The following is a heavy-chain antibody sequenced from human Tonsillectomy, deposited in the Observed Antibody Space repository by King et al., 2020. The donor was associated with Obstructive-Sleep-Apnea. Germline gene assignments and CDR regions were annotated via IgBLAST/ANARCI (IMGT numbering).Heavy chain of an antibody. CDR1: GYTFTSYD. Sequence: QLVQSGAEVKKPGASVKVSCKASGYTFTSYDINWVRQATGQGLEWMGWMNPNSGNTGYAQKFQGRGTMTRNTSISTAYMELSSVRAEDTAVYYCARGRVRGAAFDPWGQGTLVTVSS. CDR2: MNPNSGNT. J-gene: IGHJ5*02. CDR3: ARGRVRGAAFDP. D-gene: IGHD3-10*01. V-gene: IGHV1-8*01.